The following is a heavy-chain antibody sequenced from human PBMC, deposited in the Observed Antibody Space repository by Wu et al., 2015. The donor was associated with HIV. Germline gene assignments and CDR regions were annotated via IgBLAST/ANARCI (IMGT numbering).Heavy chain of an antibody. CDR1: GYTFTSYG. J-gene: IGHJ4*02. Sequence: QVQLVQSGAEVKKPGASVKVSCKASGYTFTSYGISWVRQAPGQGLEWMGWIIPIFGTANYAQKFQGRVTITADESTSTAYMELSSLRSEDTAVYYCARDEGYSYGPYYFDYWGQGTLVTVSS. CDR3: ARDEGYSYGPYYFDY. CDR2: IIPIFGTA. V-gene: IGHV1-69*13. D-gene: IGHD5-18*01.